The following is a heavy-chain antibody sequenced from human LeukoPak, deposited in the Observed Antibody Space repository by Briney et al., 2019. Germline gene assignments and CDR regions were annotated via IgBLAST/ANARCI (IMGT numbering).Heavy chain of an antibody. D-gene: IGHD6-19*01. Sequence: SETLSLTCTLSGGSINNYYWSWIRQPPGEGLEWIGYIYYNGNTNYNPSLKSRVTISVDTSKNQFSLKLSSVTAADTAVYFCAREYSSGLSWFDPWGQGTLVTVSS. V-gene: IGHV4-59*01. CDR3: AREYSSGLSWFDP. CDR1: GGSINNYY. J-gene: IGHJ5*02. CDR2: IYYNGNT.